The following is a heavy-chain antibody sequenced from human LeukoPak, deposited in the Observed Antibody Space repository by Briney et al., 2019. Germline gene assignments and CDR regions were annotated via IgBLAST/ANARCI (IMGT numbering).Heavy chain of an antibody. D-gene: IGHD6-13*01. Sequence: SETLSLTCAVSGYSITSGYYWGWIRQPPGKGLEWIGCIYHSGSTYYNPSLKSPVTISVDTSKNQFSLKLSPVTAADTAVYYCARGVGAAAEHWFDPWGQGTLVTVSS. J-gene: IGHJ5*02. V-gene: IGHV4-38-2*01. CDR2: IYHSGST. CDR1: GYSITSGYY. CDR3: ARGVGAAAEHWFDP.